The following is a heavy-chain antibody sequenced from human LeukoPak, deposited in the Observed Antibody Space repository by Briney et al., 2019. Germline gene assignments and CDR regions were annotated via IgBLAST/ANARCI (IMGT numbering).Heavy chain of an antibody. Sequence: GASVKVSCKASGYTFTSYYMHWVRQAPGQGLEWMGIINPSGGSTSYAQKFQGRVTMTRDTSISTAYMELSRLRSDDTAVYYCARVGTVAAAGTPQYYYYYGMDVWGQGTTVTVSS. V-gene: IGHV1-46*01. D-gene: IGHD6-13*01. CDR1: GYTFTSYY. CDR2: INPSGGST. J-gene: IGHJ6*02. CDR3: ARVGTVAAAGTPQYYYYYGMDV.